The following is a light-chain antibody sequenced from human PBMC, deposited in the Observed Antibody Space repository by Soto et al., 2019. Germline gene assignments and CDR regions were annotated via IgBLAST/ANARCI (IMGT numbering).Light chain of an antibody. J-gene: IGKJ1*01. CDR3: HQRQRWPRT. CDR2: EAS. CDR1: QSVSSSY. Sequence: EIVLTQSPATLSLSPGERATLSCGASQSVSSSYLAWYQQKPGLAPRLLIYEASNRAPGIPARFSGGGSGTDFTLTITSLEPADFAFYYCHQRQRWPRTFGQGTKGDIK. V-gene: IGKV3D-20*01.